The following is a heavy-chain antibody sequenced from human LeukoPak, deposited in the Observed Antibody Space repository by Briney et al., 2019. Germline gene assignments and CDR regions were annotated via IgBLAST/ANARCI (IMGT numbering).Heavy chain of an antibody. CDR1: GGSISSYY. J-gene: IGHJ3*01. Sequence: PSETLSLTCTVSGGSISSYYWSWIRQPPGKGLEWIGYIYYSGSTNYNPSLKSRVTISVDTSKNQFSLKLNSVTAADTAVYYCASTRDGYNYEAFDFWGQGTMVTVSS. CDR3: ASTRDGYNYEAFDF. V-gene: IGHV4-59*01. CDR2: IYYSGST. D-gene: IGHD5-24*01.